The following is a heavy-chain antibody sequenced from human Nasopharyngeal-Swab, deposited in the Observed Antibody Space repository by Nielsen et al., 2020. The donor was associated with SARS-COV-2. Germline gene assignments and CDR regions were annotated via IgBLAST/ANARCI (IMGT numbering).Heavy chain of an antibody. Sequence: SGTPSPPPPPSGGSLTSGSYYWSWVRPPAGKGLEWIGRIYTSGSTNYNPSLKSRVTISVDTSKNQFSLKLSSVTAADTAVYYCARVYYDSSGYREDWGQGTLVTVSS. CDR3: ARVYYDSSGYRED. CDR2: IYTSGST. CDR1: GGSLTSGSYY. D-gene: IGHD3-22*01. J-gene: IGHJ4*02. V-gene: IGHV4-61*02.